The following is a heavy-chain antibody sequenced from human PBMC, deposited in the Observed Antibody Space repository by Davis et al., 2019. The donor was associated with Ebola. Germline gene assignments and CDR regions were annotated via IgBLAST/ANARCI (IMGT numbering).Heavy chain of an antibody. D-gene: IGHD2-15*01. V-gene: IGHV1-24*01. CDR1: GHTLTELS. J-gene: IGHJ6*03. CDR2: FDPQDAET. Sequence: ASVKVSCKVSGHTLTELSMHWVRLAPGRGLEWMGGFDPQDAETNYAQKFHGRLTMTEDTSTDTAFMELSSLPSDDTAVYYCATLGEAADFYSYMDVWGKGTTVTVS. CDR3: ATLGEAADFYSYMDV.